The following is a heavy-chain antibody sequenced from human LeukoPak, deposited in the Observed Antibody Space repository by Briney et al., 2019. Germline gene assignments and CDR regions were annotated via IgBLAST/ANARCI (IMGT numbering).Heavy chain of an antibody. CDR1: GGSFSGYY. J-gene: IGHJ4*02. CDR3: ARHYTSGWDLDY. Sequence: PSETLSLTCAVYGGSFSGYYWSWIRQPPGKGLEWIGEINHSGSTNYNPSLKSRVTISVDTSKNQISLKLTSVTAADTAVYYCARHYTSGWDLDYWGQGTPVTVSS. CDR2: INHSGST. V-gene: IGHV4-34*01. D-gene: IGHD6-19*01.